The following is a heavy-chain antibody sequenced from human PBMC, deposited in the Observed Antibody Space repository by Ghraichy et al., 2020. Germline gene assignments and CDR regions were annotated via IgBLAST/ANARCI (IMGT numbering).Heavy chain of an antibody. CDR2: IRSKAYGGTI. J-gene: IGHJ6*04. CDR3: GITTYYYYGMDV. CDR1: GFSFGDYA. D-gene: IGHD3-10*01. V-gene: IGHV3-49*04. Sequence: GGSLRLSCTASGFSFGDYAMSWVRQAPGKGLEWVGFIRSKAYGGTIEYAASVKGRFTISRDDSKSIAHLQMNSLKTEDTAVYYCGITTYYYYGMDVWGEGTTVTVSS.